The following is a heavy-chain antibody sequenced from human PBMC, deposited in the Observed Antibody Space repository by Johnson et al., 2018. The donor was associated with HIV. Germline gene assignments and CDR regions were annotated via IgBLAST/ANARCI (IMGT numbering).Heavy chain of an antibody. J-gene: IGHJ3*02. D-gene: IGHD5-12*01. CDR3: AGLPDAFDI. CDR1: GFTVSSNY. CDR2: ISYDGSNK. V-gene: IGHV3-30*14. Sequence: QVLLVESGGGLVQPGGSLRLSCAASGFTVSSNYMSWVRQAPGKGMEWVAVISYDGSNKYYADSVKGRFTISRDNSKNTLYLQMNSLRAEDTAVYYCAGLPDAFDIWGQGTMVTVSS.